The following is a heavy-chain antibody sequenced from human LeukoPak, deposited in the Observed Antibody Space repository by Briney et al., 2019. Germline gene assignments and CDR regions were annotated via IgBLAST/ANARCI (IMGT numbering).Heavy chain of an antibody. V-gene: IGHV4-39*07. CDR3: AKLGSFYYYMDV. CDR1: GGSISSSSYY. D-gene: IGHD3-16*01. CDR2: IYYSGST. Sequence: PSEALSLTCTVSGGSISSSSYYWGWIRQPPGKGLEWIGSIYYSGSTYYNPSLKSRVTISVDTSKNQFSLKLSSVTAADTAVYYCAKLGSFYYYMDVWGKGTTVTVSS. J-gene: IGHJ6*03.